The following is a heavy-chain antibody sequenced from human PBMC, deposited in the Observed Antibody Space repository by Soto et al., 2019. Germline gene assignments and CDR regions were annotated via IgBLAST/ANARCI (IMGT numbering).Heavy chain of an antibody. CDR2: IYHSGST. Sequence: SETLSLTCAVSGGSISSSNWWSWVRQPPGKGLEWIWEIYHSGSTNYNPSLKSRVTISVDKSKNQFSLKLSSVTAADTAVYYCARTIMITFGGVIVKNPAYYGMDVWGQGTTVTVSS. D-gene: IGHD3-16*02. CDR3: ARTIMITFGGVIVKNPAYYGMDV. V-gene: IGHV4-4*02. CDR1: GGSISSSNW. J-gene: IGHJ6*02.